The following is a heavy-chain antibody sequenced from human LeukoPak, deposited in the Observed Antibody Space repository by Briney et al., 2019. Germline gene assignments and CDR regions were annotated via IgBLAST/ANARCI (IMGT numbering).Heavy chain of an antibody. D-gene: IGHD2-15*01. CDR2: INTDTTET. CDR3: ARDSGPFDY. V-gene: IGHV1-3*04. CDR1: GHSFTNYL. J-gene: IGHJ4*02. Sequence: ASEKVSCKPSGHSFTNYLIHWMRQAPGQRLQWMGWINTDTTETKYSQNFQGRVTIIFDTPATTDDMELSSLRSEDTAVYFCARDSGPFDYWGQGTQVTVSS.